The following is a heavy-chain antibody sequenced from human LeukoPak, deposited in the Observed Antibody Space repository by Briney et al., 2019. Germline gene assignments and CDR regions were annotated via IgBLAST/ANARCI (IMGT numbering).Heavy chain of an antibody. J-gene: IGHJ6*03. Sequence: SETLSLTCTVSGGSISSYYWSWIRQPPGKGLEWIGYIYYSGSTNYNPSLKSRVTISVDSSKNQFSLKLSSVTAADTAVYYCARTTEGYCRGRSCYSYYYYMDVWGKGTTVTVSS. D-gene: IGHD2-15*01. CDR1: GGSISSYY. CDR3: ARTTEGYCRGRSCYSYYYYMDV. V-gene: IGHV4-59*01. CDR2: IYYSGST.